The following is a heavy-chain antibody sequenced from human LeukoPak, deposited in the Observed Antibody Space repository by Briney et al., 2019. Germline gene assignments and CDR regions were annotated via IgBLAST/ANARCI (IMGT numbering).Heavy chain of an antibody. Sequence: GGSLRLSCTASGFTFGDYAVTWVRQAPGKGLEWVAVISYDGSNKYYADSVKGRFTISRDNSKNTLYLQMNSLRAEDTAVYYCARAKERWLPVDYWGQGTLVTVSS. CDR2: ISYDGSNK. CDR1: GFTFGDYA. D-gene: IGHD5-24*01. V-gene: IGHV3-30*04. CDR3: ARAKERWLPVDY. J-gene: IGHJ4*02.